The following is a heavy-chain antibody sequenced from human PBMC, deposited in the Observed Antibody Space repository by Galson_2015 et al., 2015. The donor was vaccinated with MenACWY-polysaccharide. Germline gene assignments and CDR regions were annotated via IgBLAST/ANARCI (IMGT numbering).Heavy chain of an antibody. CDR2: IKKDGSEK. CDR1: GFTFSTYW. Sequence: SLRLSCAASGFTFSTYWMTWVRQAPGKGLEWVANIKKDGSEKYYVASVRGRFTISRDNAKNSLYLQMNNLRAEDTAIYYCARDQRGSGSWSWFDPWGQGTLVTVSS. CDR3: ARDQRGSGSWSWFDP. J-gene: IGHJ5*02. D-gene: IGHD3-10*01. V-gene: IGHV3-7*01.